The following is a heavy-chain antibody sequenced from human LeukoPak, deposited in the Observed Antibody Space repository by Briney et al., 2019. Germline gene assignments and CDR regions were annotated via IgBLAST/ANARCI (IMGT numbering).Heavy chain of an antibody. J-gene: IGHJ4*02. V-gene: IGHV4-59*01. CDR1: GGSFSGYY. CDR2: IYYSGST. CDR3: ARVQTAMVHDY. Sequence: SETLSLTCAVYGGSFSGYYWSWIRQPPGKGLEWIGYIYYSGSTNYNPSLKSRVTISVDTSKNRFSLKLSSVTAADTAVYYCARVQTAMVHDYWGQGTLVTVSS. D-gene: IGHD5-18*01.